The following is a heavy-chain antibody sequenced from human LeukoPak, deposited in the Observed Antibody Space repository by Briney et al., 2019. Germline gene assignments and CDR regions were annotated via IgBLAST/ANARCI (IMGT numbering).Heavy chain of an antibody. CDR3: ARHWYYYGSGSAYYYYYYMDV. D-gene: IGHD3-10*01. Sequence: PSETLSLTCTVSGGSISSSSYYWGWIRQPPGKGLEGIGSIYYSGSTYYNPSLKSRVTISVDTSKNQFSLELSSVTAADTAVYYCARHWYYYGSGSAYYYYYYMDVWGKGTTVTISS. CDR1: GGSISSSSYY. V-gene: IGHV4-39*01. J-gene: IGHJ6*03. CDR2: IYYSGST.